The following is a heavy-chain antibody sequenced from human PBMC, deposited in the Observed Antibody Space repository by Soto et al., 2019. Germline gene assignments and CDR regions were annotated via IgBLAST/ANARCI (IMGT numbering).Heavy chain of an antibody. CDR3: SRAPRGNYGYPSYFDY. V-gene: IGHV4-59*01. J-gene: IGHJ4*02. CDR1: GGSISSYY. CDR2: IYYSGST. Sequence: SETLSLTCTVSGGSISSYYWSWIRQPPGKGLEWIGYIYYSGSTNYNPSLKSRVTISVDTSKNQFSLKLSSVTAADTAVYYCSRAPRGNYGYPSYFDYWGQGTLVNVSS. D-gene: IGHD3-10*01.